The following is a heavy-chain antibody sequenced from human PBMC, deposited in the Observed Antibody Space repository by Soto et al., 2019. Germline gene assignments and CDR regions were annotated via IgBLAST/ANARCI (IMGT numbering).Heavy chain of an antibody. CDR1: GFTFSSYA. CDR3: ARDLDLSSGYCDY. Sequence: GGSLRLSCAASGFTFSSYAMHWVRQAPGKGLEWVAVISYDGSNKYYADSVKGRFTISRDNSKNTLYLQMNSLRAEDTAVYYCARDLDLSSGYCDYWGQGTLVTVSS. J-gene: IGHJ4*02. CDR2: ISYDGSNK. D-gene: IGHD2-15*01. V-gene: IGHV3-30-3*01.